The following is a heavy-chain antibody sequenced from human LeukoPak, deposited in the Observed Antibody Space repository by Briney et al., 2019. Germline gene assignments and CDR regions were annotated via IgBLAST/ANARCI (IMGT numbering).Heavy chain of an antibody. CDR2: VNHRGDT. Sequence: SETLSLTCAVYGGSFTGYYWSWIRQSPGKGLQWIAEVNHRGDTNYNPSVKGRVTISVDTSKNQFSLKVNSLTAADTAVYYCARGPTISETGYFDYWGQGTLVTVSS. CDR1: GGSFTGYY. CDR3: ARGPTISETGYFDY. J-gene: IGHJ4*03. V-gene: IGHV4-34*01. D-gene: IGHD1-1*01.